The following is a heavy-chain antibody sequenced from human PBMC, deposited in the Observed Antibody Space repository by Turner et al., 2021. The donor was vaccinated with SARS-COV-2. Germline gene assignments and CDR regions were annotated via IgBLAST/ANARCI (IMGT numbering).Heavy chain of an antibody. D-gene: IGHD2-2*01. CDR1: GFTFSSYW. V-gene: IGHV3-74*01. CDR2: INSDGSST. CDR3: VREIIVVVPAADY. Sequence: EMQLVESGGGLVKPGGSLRLSCAASGFTFSSYWMHWVRQAPGKGLVWVSRINSDGSSTSYADSVKGRFTISRDNAKNTLYLQMNSLRAEDTAVYYCVREIIVVVPAADYWGQGTLVTVSS. J-gene: IGHJ4*02.